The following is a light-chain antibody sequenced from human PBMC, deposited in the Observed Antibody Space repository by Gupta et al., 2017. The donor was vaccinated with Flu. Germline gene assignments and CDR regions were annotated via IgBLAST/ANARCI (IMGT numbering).Light chain of an antibody. Sequence: DIQLTQSPSSMSASVGDSVTITCRATHYIDNWLAWYQQKPGKPPKLLIYGASSVRGGVPSRFSGSGSGTEFSLTITSLQAEDFATYYCQQAYSFPRTFGQGTKVDIK. J-gene: IGKJ1*01. V-gene: IGKV1-12*01. CDR1: HYIDNW. CDR2: GAS. CDR3: QQAYSFPRT.